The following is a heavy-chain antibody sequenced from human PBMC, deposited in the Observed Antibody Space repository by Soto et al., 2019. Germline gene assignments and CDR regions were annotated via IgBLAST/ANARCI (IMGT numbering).Heavy chain of an antibody. CDR3: ARDLPHYYGSGSYPDY. Sequence: SVKVSCKASGGTFSSYAISWVRQAPGQGLEWMGGIIPIFGTANYAQKFQGRVTITADESTSTAYMELSSLRSEDTAVYYCARDLPHYYGSGSYPDYWGQGTLVTVSS. J-gene: IGHJ4*02. D-gene: IGHD3-10*01. CDR2: IIPIFGTA. CDR1: GGTFSSYA. V-gene: IGHV1-69*13.